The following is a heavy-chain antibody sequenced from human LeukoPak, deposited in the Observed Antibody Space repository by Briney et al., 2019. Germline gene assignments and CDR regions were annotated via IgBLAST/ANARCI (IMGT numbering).Heavy chain of an antibody. D-gene: IGHD5-18*01. CDR3: ARDLDTAMVTGFDY. J-gene: IGHJ4*02. CDR2: IYYSGST. Sequence: PSETLSLTCTVSGGSISSSSYYWGWIRQPPGKGLEWIGSIYYSGSTYYNPSLKSRVTISVDTSKNQFSLKLSSVTAADTAVYYCARDLDTAMVTGFDYWGQGTLVTVSS. V-gene: IGHV4-39*02. CDR1: GGSISSSSYY.